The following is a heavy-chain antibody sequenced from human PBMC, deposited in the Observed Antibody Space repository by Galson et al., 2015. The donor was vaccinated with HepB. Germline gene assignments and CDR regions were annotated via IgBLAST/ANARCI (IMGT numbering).Heavy chain of an antibody. J-gene: IGHJ4*02. CDR2: ISYDGSNK. D-gene: IGHD3-10*01. Sequence: SLRLSCAASGFTFSSYAMHWVRQAPGKGLEWVAVISYDGSNKYYADSVKGRFTISRDNSKNTLYLQMNSLRAEDTAVYYCARGGLWFGERGGFDYWGQGTLVTVSS. V-gene: IGHV3-30-3*01. CDR3: ARGGLWFGERGGFDY. CDR1: GFTFSSYA.